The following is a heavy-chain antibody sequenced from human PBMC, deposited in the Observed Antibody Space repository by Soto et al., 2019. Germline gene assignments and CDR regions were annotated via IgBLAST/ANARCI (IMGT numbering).Heavy chain of an antibody. Sequence: EVQLLESGGGLVQPGGSLRLSCAASGFTFSSYAMSWVRQAPGKGLEWVSAISGSGGSTYYADSVKGRFTISRDNSNNTLYLHMTSLRAEDTAVYYCAKDSLTPYSSCWFDYWGQGTLVTVSS. D-gene: IGHD6-13*01. CDR1: GFTFSSYA. J-gene: IGHJ4*02. CDR2: ISGSGGST. V-gene: IGHV3-23*01. CDR3: AKDSLTPYSSCWFDY.